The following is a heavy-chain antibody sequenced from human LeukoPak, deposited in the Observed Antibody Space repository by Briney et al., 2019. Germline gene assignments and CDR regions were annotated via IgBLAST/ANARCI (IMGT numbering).Heavy chain of an antibody. CDR2: ISWNSGDI. V-gene: IGHV3-9*01. D-gene: IGHD2-21*02. CDR3: ARVGVVVVTAVFDY. J-gene: IGHJ4*02. Sequence: GRSLRLSCAASGFTFDDYAMHWVRQAPGKGLEWVSGISWNSGDIGYVDAVKGRFTISRDNAKNSLYLQMNSLRAEDTAVYYCARVGVVVVTAVFDYWGQGTLVTVSS. CDR1: GFTFDDYA.